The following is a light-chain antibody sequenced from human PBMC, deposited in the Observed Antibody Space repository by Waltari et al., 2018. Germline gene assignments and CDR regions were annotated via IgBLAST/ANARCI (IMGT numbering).Light chain of an antibody. J-gene: IGLJ1*01. Sequence: QSALTQPPSASGSPGQSVPIPCPGTGSDVGGYNSAPWYQQHPGKAPKLMIYEVSKRPSGVPDRFSGSKSGNTASLTVSGLQSEDEADYYCSSYAGSFPYVFGTGTKVTVL. V-gene: IGLV2-8*01. CDR3: SSYAGSFPYV. CDR2: EVS. CDR1: GSDVGGYNS.